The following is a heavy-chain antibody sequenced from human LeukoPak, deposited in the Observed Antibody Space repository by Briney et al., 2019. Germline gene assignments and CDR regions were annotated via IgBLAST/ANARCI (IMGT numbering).Heavy chain of an antibody. CDR2: INPNSGGT. CDR1: GYTFTGYY. J-gene: IGHJ6*03. CDR3: ARGPLYYYYMGV. V-gene: IGHV1-2*02. Sequence: ASVKVSCKASGYTFTGYYMHWVRQAPGQGLEWMGWINPNSGGTHYAQKFQGRVTMTRDTSISAAYMELSRLRSDDTAVYYCARGPLYYYYMGVWGKVTTVTIAS.